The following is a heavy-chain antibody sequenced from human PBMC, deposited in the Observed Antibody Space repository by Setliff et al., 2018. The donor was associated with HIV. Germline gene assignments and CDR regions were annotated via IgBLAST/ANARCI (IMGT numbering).Heavy chain of an antibody. V-gene: IGHV5-51*01. CDR3: ARHINYYGSGSYPEY. D-gene: IGHD3-10*01. J-gene: IGHJ4*02. Sequence: LGESLKISCKGSGYSFTSYWIGWVRQMPGKGLEWMGIIYPDDSHTRYSPSFQGQVTISVDNSINTVYLQWSTLKASDTAIYYCARHINYYGSGSYPEYWGQGTLVTVSS. CDR2: IYPDDSHT. CDR1: GYSFTSYW.